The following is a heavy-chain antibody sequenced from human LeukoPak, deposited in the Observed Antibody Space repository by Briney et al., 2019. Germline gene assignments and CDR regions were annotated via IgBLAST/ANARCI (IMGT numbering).Heavy chain of an antibody. CDR3: AKDLSSRDYVWGSYRPDFDY. J-gene: IGHJ4*02. Sequence: TGGSLRLSCAASGFTFNNYGMHWVRQAPGKGLEWVAFIRYDGSNKYYADSVKGRFTISRDNSKNTLYLQMNSLRAEDTAVYYCAKDLSSRDYVWGSYRPDFDYWGQGTLVTVSS. D-gene: IGHD3-16*02. CDR1: GFTFNNYG. V-gene: IGHV3-30*02. CDR2: IRYDGSNK.